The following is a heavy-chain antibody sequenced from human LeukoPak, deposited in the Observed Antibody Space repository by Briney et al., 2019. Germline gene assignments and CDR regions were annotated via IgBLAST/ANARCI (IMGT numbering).Heavy chain of an antibody. D-gene: IGHD3-3*01. Sequence: RSLRLSCVASAFTFSIYGMHWVRQAPGKGLEWVAVISYDGSKTYYADSVKGRFTISRDNSKNTLYLQMNSLRAEDTAVYYCASPGGYDFWSGPFDYWGQGTLVTVSS. CDR2: ISYDGSKT. V-gene: IGHV3-30*03. J-gene: IGHJ4*02. CDR3: ASPGGYDFWSGPFDY. CDR1: AFTFSIYG.